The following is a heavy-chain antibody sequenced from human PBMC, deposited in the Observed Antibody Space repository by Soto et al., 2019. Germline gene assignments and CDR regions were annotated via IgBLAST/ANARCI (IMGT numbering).Heavy chain of an antibody. V-gene: IGHV3-48*03. D-gene: IGHD3-3*01. Sequence: GGSLRLSCAASGSTFSSSAMHWVRQAPGKGLEWVSCISSSGSVIYYADSVKGRFTISSDNDKHILNLKTNNLRADDTAVDFCASVKLRFSHGIDVWGQGTTVTVSS. CDR3: ASVKLRFSHGIDV. CDR1: GSTFSSSA. CDR2: ISSSGSVI. J-gene: IGHJ6*02.